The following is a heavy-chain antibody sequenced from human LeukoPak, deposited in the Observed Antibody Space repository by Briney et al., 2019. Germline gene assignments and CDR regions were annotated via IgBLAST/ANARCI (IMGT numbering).Heavy chain of an antibody. CDR2: INHTGNVN. V-gene: IGHV3-7*03. D-gene: IGHD3-16*01. J-gene: IGHJ6*02. Sequence: GGSLKLSCAGSAFTFSSCWMNWARQAPGKGLEWVASINHTGNVNYYVDSVKGRFTISRDNAKNSLYLQMSNLRAEDTAVYFCARGGGLDVWGQGATVTVSS. CDR1: AFTFSSCW. CDR3: ARGGGLDV.